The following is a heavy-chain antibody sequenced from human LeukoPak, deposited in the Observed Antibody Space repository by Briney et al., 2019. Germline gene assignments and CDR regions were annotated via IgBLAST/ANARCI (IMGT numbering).Heavy chain of an antibody. CDR1: GGSVSSYT. CDR3: ARFSTVLGSVKYDFWTDDAFDL. CDR2: VVPFFGAT. J-gene: IGHJ3*01. D-gene: IGHD3/OR15-3a*01. V-gene: IGHV1-69*05. Sequence: GASVKVSCKASGGSVSSYTINWVRQAPGQGLEWMGGVVPFFGATNYAQKFRGRLTISTGESAATAYMELSSLKSDDTAMYYCARFSTVLGSVKYDFWTDDAFDLWGQGTLVTVSP.